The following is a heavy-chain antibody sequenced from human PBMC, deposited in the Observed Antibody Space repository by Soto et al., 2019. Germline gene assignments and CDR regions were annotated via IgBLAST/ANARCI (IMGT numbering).Heavy chain of an antibody. V-gene: IGHV1-69*06. CDR2: IIPIFGTA. CDR1: GGTFSSYA. CDR3: ATHCSSTSCYTADYYYGMDV. J-gene: IGHJ6*02. D-gene: IGHD2-2*02. Sequence: QVQLVQSGAEVKKPGSSVKVSCKASGGTFSSYAISWVRQAPGQGLEWMGGIIPIFGTANYAQKFQGRVTITADKSTSTAYMELSSLRSYDTAVYYCATHCSSTSCYTADYYYGMDVWGQGTTVTVSS.